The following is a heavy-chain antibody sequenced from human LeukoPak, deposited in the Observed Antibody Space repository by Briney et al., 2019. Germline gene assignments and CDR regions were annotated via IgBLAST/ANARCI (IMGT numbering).Heavy chain of an antibody. Sequence: SETLSLTCTVSGGSISSGSYYWSWIRQPAGTGLEWIGRIYTSGSTNYNPSLKSRVTISVDTSKNQFSLKLSSVTAADTAVYYCARDDYGDYAWFDPWGQGTLVTVSS. CDR1: GGSISSGSYY. V-gene: IGHV4-61*02. D-gene: IGHD4-17*01. CDR2: IYTSGST. CDR3: ARDDYGDYAWFDP. J-gene: IGHJ5*02.